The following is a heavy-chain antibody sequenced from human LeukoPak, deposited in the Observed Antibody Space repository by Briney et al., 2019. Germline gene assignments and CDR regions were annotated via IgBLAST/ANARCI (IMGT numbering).Heavy chain of an antibody. CDR1: GFTFSNYW. D-gene: IGHD3-10*01. J-gene: IGHJ5*02. CDR3: AKDFYGSGSYGSNWFDP. CDR2: IKQDGSEK. V-gene: IGHV3-7*03. Sequence: PGGSLRLSCAASGFTFSNYWTSWVRQAPGKGLQWVANIKQDGSEKYYVDSVKGRFTISRDNAKNSLYLQMNSLRAEDTALYYCAKDFYGSGSYGSNWFDPWGQGTLVTVSS.